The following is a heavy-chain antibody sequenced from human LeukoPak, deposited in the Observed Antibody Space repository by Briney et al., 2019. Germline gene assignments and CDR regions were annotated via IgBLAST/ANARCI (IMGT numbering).Heavy chain of an antibody. D-gene: IGHD3-22*01. J-gene: IGHJ4*02. V-gene: IGHV4-59*12. CDR2: IYYSGST. CDR1: GGSISSYY. CDR3: ARGKGRTYYYDSSGYSYFDY. Sequence: SETLSLTCTVSGGSISSYYWSWIRQPPGKGLEWIGYIYYSGSTNYNPSLKSRVTISVDTSKNQFSLKLSSVTAADTAVYYCARGKGRTYYYDSSGYSYFDYWGQGTLVTVSS.